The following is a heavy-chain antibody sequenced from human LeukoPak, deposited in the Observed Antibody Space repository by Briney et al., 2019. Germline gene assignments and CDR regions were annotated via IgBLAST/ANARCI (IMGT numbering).Heavy chain of an antibody. CDR3: VRDRAEGRAWVEFDP. CDR1: GFTVSSYG. CDR2: YSDGVT. J-gene: IGHJ5*02. Sequence: GGSLRLSCAASGFTVSSYGMSWVRQAPGRGPEWVSLYSDGVTRYADSVQGRFTISRDNSKNTVYLQMNNLRVEDTAVYHCVRDRAEGRAWVEFDPWGQGILVTVSS. V-gene: IGHV3-66*02.